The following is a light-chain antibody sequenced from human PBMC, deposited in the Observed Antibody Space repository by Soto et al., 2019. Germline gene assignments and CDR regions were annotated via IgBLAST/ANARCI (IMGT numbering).Light chain of an antibody. CDR1: SSDISIYNY. CDR3: CSYTSSTNYV. V-gene: IGLV2-14*01. J-gene: IGLJ1*01. Sequence: QSALTQPASVSGSPGQSITISCTGTSSDISIYNYVSWYQQHPGKAPKLIIYEVSNRPSGISNRFSGAKSGNTASLTISGLQVEDEADYYCCSYTSSTNYVFGAGTKVTV. CDR2: EVS.